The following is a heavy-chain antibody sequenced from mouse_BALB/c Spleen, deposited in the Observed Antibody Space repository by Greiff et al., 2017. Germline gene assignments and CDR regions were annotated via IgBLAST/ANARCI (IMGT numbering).Heavy chain of an antibody. CDR2: IYPGNSDT. Sequence: EVQLQQSGTVLARPGASVKMSCKASGYTFTSYWMHWVKQRPGQGLEWIGAIYPGNSDTSYNQKFKGKAKLTAVTSTSTAYMELSSLTNEDSAVYYCTRSGDYDGEDYWYFDVWGAGTTVTVSS. CDR3: TRSGDYDGEDYWYFDV. CDR1: GYTFTSYW. D-gene: IGHD2-4*01. V-gene: IGHV1-5*01. J-gene: IGHJ1*01.